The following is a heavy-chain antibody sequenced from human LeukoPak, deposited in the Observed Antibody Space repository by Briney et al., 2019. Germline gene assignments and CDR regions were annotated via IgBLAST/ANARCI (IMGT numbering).Heavy chain of an antibody. CDR2: MNPNSGNT. Sequence: ASVNVSCKASGYTFTSYDINWVRQATGQGLEWMGWMNPNSGNTGYAQKFQGRVTMTRNTSISTAYMELSSLRSEDTAVYYCARSPFLWFGELYYYYMDVWGKGTTVTVSS. CDR1: GYTFTSYD. CDR3: ARSPFLWFGELYYYYMDV. D-gene: IGHD3-10*01. V-gene: IGHV1-8*01. J-gene: IGHJ6*03.